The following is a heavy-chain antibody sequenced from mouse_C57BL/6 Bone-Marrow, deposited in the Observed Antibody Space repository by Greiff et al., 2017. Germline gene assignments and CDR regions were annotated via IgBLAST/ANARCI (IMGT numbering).Heavy chain of an antibody. D-gene: IGHD1-1*01. V-gene: IGHV1-69*01. J-gene: IGHJ4*01. Sequence: VQLQQSGAELMKPGASVKLSCKASGYTFTSYWMHWVKQRPGQGLEWIGEIDPSDSYTNYNQKFKGKSTLTVDKSSSTAYMQLSSLTSEDSAVYYCARSFYYYGSSCAMDYWGQGTSVTVSS. CDR2: IDPSDSYT. CDR1: GYTFTSYW. CDR3: ARSFYYYGSSCAMDY.